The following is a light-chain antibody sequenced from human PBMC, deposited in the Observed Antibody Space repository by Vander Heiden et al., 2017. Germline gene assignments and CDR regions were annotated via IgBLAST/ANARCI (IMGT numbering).Light chain of an antibody. V-gene: IGKV1-39*01. J-gene: IGKJ1*01. CDR3: QQSYSMSWT. CDR2: AAS. Sequence: DIQMTQSPSSLSASVGDRVTITCRASQSITSYLNWYQQKPGKAPKLLIYAASSLHSGVPSRFSGSGSGTDFTLTISSLQREDFATYYCQQSYSMSWTFGHGTTVDIK. CDR1: QSITSY.